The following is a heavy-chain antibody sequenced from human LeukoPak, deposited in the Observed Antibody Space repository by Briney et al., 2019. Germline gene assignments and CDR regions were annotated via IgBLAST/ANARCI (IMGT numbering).Heavy chain of an antibody. J-gene: IGHJ3*02. Sequence: PGGSLRLSCAASGFTFSTYAMSWVRQAPGKGLEWVSALSGSGDSTYYADSVKGRFTTSRGNAKNSLYLQMSSLRGEDTAVYYCARFASYYHAFDIWGQGTMVTVSS. CDR1: GFTFSTYA. V-gene: IGHV3-23*01. D-gene: IGHD1-26*01. CDR3: ARFASYYHAFDI. CDR2: LSGSGDST.